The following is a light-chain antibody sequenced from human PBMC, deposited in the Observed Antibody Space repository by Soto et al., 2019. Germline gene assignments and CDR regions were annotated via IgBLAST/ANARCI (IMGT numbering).Light chain of an antibody. V-gene: IGLV1-44*01. CDR2: GSN. CDR1: SSNIGSNP. Sequence: QSVLAQPPSASGTPGQRVAISCSGTSSNIGSNPVNWFQQLPGTAPKLLIYGSNHRPSGVPYRFSGSKSGTSASLAISGLQSDDEADYYCAAWDDNLFGPVFGGGTKLTVL. J-gene: IGLJ2*01. CDR3: AAWDDNLFGPV.